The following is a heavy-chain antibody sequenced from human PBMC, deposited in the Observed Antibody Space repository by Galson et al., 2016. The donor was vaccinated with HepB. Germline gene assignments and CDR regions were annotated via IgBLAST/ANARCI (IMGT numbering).Heavy chain of an antibody. D-gene: IGHD6-25*01. CDR3: AREGAEASFYHGGFEY. CDR1: GFTFSNYG. Sequence: SLRLSCAASGFTFSNYGMHWVRQAPGKGLDWVAVIWSDGSYQLYADSVKGRFTISRDNSQSTLYLQMDSLRVDDTAVYYCAREGAEASFYHGGFEYWGQGTLVTVPS. J-gene: IGHJ4*02. V-gene: IGHV3-33*01. CDR2: IWSDGSYQ.